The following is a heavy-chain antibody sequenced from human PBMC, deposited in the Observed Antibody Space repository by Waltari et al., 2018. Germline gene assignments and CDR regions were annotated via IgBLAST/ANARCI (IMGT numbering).Heavy chain of an antibody. CDR1: GGTFSSYA. V-gene: IGHV1-69*08. J-gene: IGHJ3*02. CDR3: AVPGGTVYLGAFDI. Sequence: QVQLVQSGAEVKKPGSSVKVSCKASGGTFSSYAISWVRQAPGQGLEWMGRIIPILGTANYAQKFQGRVTITADKSTSTAYMELSSLRSEDTAVYYCAVPGGTVYLGAFDIWGQGTMVTVSS. D-gene: IGHD1-1*01. CDR2: IIPILGTA.